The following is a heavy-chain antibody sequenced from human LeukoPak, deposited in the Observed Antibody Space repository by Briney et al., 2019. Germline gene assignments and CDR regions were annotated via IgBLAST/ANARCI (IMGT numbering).Heavy chain of an antibody. Sequence: SETLSLTCAVYGGSFSGYYWSWIRQPPGKGLEWIGEINHSGSTNYNPSLKSRVTISVDTSKNQFSLKLSSVTAADTAVYYCARHITVTYDAFDLWGRGTMVTVSS. CDR2: INHSGST. J-gene: IGHJ3*01. CDR1: GGSFSGYY. CDR3: ARHITVTYDAFDL. V-gene: IGHV4-34*01. D-gene: IGHD6-19*01.